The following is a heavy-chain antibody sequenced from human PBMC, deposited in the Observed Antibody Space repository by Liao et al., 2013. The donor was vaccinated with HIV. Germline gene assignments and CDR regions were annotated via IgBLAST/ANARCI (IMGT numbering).Heavy chain of an antibody. CDR2: INHSGST. J-gene: IGHJ4*02. CDR1: GGSFSGYY. Sequence: QVQLQQWGAGLLKPSETLSLTCAVYGGSFSGYYWSWIRQPPGKGLEWIGEINHSGSTNYNPSLKSRVTISVDTSKNQFSLKLSSVTAADTAVYYCARGGRRALRWWVFPNGYWGQGTLVTVSS. D-gene: IGHD2-15*01. CDR3: ARGGRRALRWWVFPNGY. V-gene: IGHV4-34*01.